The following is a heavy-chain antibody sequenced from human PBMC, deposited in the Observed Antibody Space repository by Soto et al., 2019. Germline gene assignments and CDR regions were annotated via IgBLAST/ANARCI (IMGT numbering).Heavy chain of an antibody. D-gene: IGHD3-3*01. CDR1: GGSISSSSYY. CDR2: IYYSGST. CDR3: ARHFSGRVLLLLEWLRPQMSWSDL. Sequence: SETLSLTCTVSGGSISSSSYYWGRIRQPPGKGLEWIGSIYYSGSTYYNPSLKSRVTISVDTSKNQFSLKLSSVTAADTAVYYCARHFSGRVLLLLEWLRPQMSWSDLWGKGTLVTVSS. V-gene: IGHV4-39*01. J-gene: IGHJ5*02.